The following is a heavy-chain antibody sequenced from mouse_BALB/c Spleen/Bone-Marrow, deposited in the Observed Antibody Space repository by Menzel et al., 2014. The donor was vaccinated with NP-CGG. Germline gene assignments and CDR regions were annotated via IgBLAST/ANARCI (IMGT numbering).Heavy chain of an antibody. D-gene: IGHD2-1*01. CDR2: IRNRANGYTT. J-gene: IGHJ1*01. CDR1: GFTFTDYY. V-gene: IGHV7-3*02. Sequence: DVMLVESGGGLVQPGGSLRLSCATSGFTFTDYYMSWVRQPPGKALEWLGFIRNRANGYTTEYSASVKGRFTISRDNSQSILYLQMNPLRAEDSAPYYCARDINYGNSWYFDGWGAGTTVTVSS. CDR3: ARDINYGNSWYFDG.